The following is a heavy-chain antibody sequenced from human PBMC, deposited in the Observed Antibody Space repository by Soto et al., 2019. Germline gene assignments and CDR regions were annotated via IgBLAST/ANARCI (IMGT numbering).Heavy chain of an antibody. J-gene: IGHJ6*03. CDR1: GGSISSYY. Sequence: PSETLSLTCTVSGGSISSYYWSWIRQPPGKGLEWIGYIYYSGSTNYNPSLKSRVTISVDTSKNQFSLKLSSVTAADTAVYYCARCLGVGGYYIDVRAKRTTVTGSS. CDR3: ARCLGVGGYYIDV. CDR2: IYYSGST. V-gene: IGHV4-59*08. D-gene: IGHD3-16*01.